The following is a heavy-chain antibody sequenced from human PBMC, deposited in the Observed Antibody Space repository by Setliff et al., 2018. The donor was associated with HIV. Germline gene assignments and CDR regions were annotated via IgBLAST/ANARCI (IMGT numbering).Heavy chain of an antibody. CDR1: GGSISSTKW. CDR3: AASLVRGVIRD. D-gene: IGHD3-10*01. V-gene: IGHV4-4*02. Sequence: PSETLSLTCSVYGGSISSTKWWSWVRQPPGKGLEWIGEIYHSGSTNYKPSLKTRVTISVDKSKNQFSLRLTSVTAADTAVYYCAASLVRGVIRDWGQGTLVTVSS. J-gene: IGHJ4*02. CDR2: IYHSGST.